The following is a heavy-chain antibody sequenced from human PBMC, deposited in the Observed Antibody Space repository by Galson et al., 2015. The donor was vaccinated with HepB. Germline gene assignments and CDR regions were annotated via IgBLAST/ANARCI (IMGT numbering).Heavy chain of an antibody. CDR3: ARRALGGLGRGNFDY. J-gene: IGHJ4*02. CDR2: IYYSGST. CDR1: GGSISSSSYY. V-gene: IGHV4-39*01. D-gene: IGHD3-16*01. Sequence: ETLSLTCTVSGGSISSSSYYWGWIRQPPGKGLEWIGSIYYSGSTYYNPSLKSRVTISVDTSKNQFSLKLSSVTAADTAVYYCARRALGGLGRGNFDYWGQGTLVTVSS.